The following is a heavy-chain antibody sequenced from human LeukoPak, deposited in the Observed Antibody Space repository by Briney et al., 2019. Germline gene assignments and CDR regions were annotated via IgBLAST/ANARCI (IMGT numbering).Heavy chain of an antibody. CDR3: ARVPSPAYYYDSSGYYEYYGSDY. J-gene: IGHJ4*02. Sequence: SETLSPTCAVYGGSFSGYYWSWIRQPPGKGLEWIGEINHSGSTNYNPSLKSRVTISVDTSKNQFSLKLSSVTAADTAVYYCARVPSPAYYYDSSGYYEYYGSDYWGQGTLVTVSS. V-gene: IGHV4-34*01. CDR2: INHSGST. D-gene: IGHD3-22*01. CDR1: GGSFSGYY.